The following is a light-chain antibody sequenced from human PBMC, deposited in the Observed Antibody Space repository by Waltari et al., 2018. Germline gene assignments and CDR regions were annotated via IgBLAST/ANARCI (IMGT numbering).Light chain of an antibody. CDR2: GGR. Sequence: QSALTQPASVSGSPGQTITISCTGTDSDIGSYNLVSWYQQHPGKVPKLLISGGRNPPSGVSTCFSGSNSGNTVSLTISGLQAEDEADYYCSSYSDSSTLELFGAGTKVTVL. CDR1: DSDIGSYNL. J-gene: IGLJ1*01. V-gene: IGLV2-14*02. CDR3: SSYSDSSTLEL.